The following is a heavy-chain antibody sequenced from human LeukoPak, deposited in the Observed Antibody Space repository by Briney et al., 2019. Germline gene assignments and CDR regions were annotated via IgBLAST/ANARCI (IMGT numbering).Heavy chain of an antibody. V-gene: IGHV3-48*03. J-gene: IGHJ4*02. Sequence: GGSLRLSCAASEFTFSSYEMNWVRQAPGKGLEWVSYISSSGSTIYYADSVKGRFTISRDNAKNSLYLQMNSLRAEDTAVYYCAKGDYYGSGSHVDYWGQGTLVTVSS. CDR1: EFTFSSYE. D-gene: IGHD3-10*01. CDR2: ISSSGSTI. CDR3: AKGDYYGSGSHVDY.